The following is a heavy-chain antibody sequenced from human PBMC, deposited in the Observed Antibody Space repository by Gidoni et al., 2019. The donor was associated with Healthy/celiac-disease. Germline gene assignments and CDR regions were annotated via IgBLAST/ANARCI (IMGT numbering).Heavy chain of an antibody. Sequence: QVQLVESGGGVVQPGRSLRLSSAASGFTFSSYGLHWVSQAPVKGLEWVAVRSYDGSNKYYADSVKGRFTISRDNSKNTLYLQMNSLRAEDTAVYYCAKDFDGALDYYDSSGYYTLFDYWGQGTLVTVSS. J-gene: IGHJ4*02. CDR2: RSYDGSNK. CDR3: AKDFDGALDYYDSSGYYTLFDY. V-gene: IGHV3-30*18. D-gene: IGHD3-22*01. CDR1: GFTFSSYG.